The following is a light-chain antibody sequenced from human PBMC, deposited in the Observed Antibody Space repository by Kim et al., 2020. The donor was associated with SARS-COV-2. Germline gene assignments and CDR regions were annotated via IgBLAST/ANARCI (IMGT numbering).Light chain of an antibody. CDR1: KSNICDNN. CDR3: ATWDSTLSSVL. V-gene: IGLV1-51*01. CDR2: DNN. J-gene: IGLJ2*01. Sequence: QKVTIPCSGSKSNICDNNVAWYQQFPGSAPKLLIYDNNQRPSGIPGRFSASKSGTSATLAIAGLQTGDEADYYCATWDSTLSSVLFGGGTQLTVL.